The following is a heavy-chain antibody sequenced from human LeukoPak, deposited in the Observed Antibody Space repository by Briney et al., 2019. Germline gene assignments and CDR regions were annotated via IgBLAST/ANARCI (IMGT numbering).Heavy chain of an antibody. J-gene: IGHJ4*02. CDR2: ISASGGST. D-gene: IGHD6-13*01. CDR3: ARVRIAAAGQWSFDY. CDR1: GFTFSSYA. V-gene: IGHV3-23*01. Sequence: PGGSLRLSCAASGFTFSSYAMSWVRQAPGKGLEWVSAISASGGSTYYADSVKGRFTISRDNSKNTLYLQMNSLRAEDTAVYYCARVRIAAAGQWSFDYWGQGILVTVSS.